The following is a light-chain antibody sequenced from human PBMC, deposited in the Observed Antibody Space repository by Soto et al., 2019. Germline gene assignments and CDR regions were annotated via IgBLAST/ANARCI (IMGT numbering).Light chain of an antibody. Sequence: QSVLTQPASVSGSPGQSITISCTGTSSDVGGYNYVSWYQQHPGKAPKLMIYDVSNRLSGVSNRFSGSKSGNTASLTISGLQAEDEADYYCSSYTSSSTLPYVFGTGTKVTV. CDR3: SSYTSSSTLPYV. V-gene: IGLV2-14*01. CDR2: DVS. CDR1: SSDVGGYNY. J-gene: IGLJ1*01.